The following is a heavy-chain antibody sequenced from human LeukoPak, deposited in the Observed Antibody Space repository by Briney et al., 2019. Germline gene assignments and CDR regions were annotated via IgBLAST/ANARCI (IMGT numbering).Heavy chain of an antibody. Sequence: SETLSLTCAVSGVSINTCCYYWTWIRQPPGKGLDWIGYKYYSGSTRYNSSLRSRLTISLDTSKNQFSLRLTSVTAADTAVYYCARGRSYGFDFDSWGQGTLVIVSS. CDR2: KYYSGST. J-gene: IGHJ4*02. CDR1: GVSINTCCYY. V-gene: IGHV4-61*01. D-gene: IGHD3-16*01. CDR3: ARGRSYGFDFDS.